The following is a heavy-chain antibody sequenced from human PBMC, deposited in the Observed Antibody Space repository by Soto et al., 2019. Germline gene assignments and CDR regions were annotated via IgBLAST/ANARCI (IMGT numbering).Heavy chain of an antibody. J-gene: IGHJ4*02. CDR2: IYYSGST. V-gene: IGHV4-30-4*01. Sequence: QVQLQESGPGLVKPSQTLSLTCTVFGGSISSGDYYWSWIRQPPGKGLEWIGYIYYSGSTYYNPSLKSRVTISVDTSKNQFSLKLSSVTAADTAVYYCARVGGSIAAAGRTFDYWGQGTLVTVSS. D-gene: IGHD6-13*01. CDR3: ARVGGSIAAAGRTFDY. CDR1: GGSISSGDYY.